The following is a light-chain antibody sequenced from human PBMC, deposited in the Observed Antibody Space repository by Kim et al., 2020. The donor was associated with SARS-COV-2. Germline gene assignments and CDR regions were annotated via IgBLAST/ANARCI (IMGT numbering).Light chain of an antibody. Sequence: PGERATLSCRASQSVSSCYLAWYQQKPGQAPRLLIYGASSRATGIPDRFSGSGSGTDFTLTISRLEPEDFAVYYCQQYGSSPRLTFGGGTKVDIK. J-gene: IGKJ4*01. CDR1: QSVSSCY. CDR3: QQYGSSPRLT. V-gene: IGKV3-20*01. CDR2: GAS.